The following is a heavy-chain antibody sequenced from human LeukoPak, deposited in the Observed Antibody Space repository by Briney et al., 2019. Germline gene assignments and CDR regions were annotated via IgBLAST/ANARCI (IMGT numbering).Heavy chain of an antibody. CDR2: IIPILGIA. V-gene: IGHV1-69*04. CDR3: ARRDSSGSWEYFDY. D-gene: IGHD3-22*01. J-gene: IGHJ4*02. Sequence: ASVKVSCKASGGTFSSYAISWVRQAPGQGLEWMGRIIPILGIANYAQKFQGRVTITADKSTSTAYMELSSLRSEDTAVYYCARRDSSGSWEYFDYWGQGTLVTVSS. CDR1: GGTFSSYA.